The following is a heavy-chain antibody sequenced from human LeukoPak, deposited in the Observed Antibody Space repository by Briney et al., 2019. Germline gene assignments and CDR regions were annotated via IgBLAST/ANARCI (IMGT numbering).Heavy chain of an antibody. V-gene: IGHV1-3*01. CDR3: ARDYGDENWFDP. Sequence: ASVKVSCKASGYTFTNYAMHWVRLAPGQRLQWMGWINLVNGNTKYSQYFEGRVTITRDTSASTVYMELRSLRSDDTAVYYCARDYGDENWFDPWGQGTLVTVSS. J-gene: IGHJ5*02. CDR1: GYTFTNYA. CDR2: INLVNGNT. D-gene: IGHD4-17*01.